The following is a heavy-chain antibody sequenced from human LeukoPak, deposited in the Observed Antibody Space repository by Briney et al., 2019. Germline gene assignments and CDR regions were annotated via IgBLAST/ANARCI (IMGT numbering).Heavy chain of an antibody. CDR1: GFTFSSYG. CDR3: ANYPGSYGAYYYYYMDV. Sequence: GGSLRLSCAASGFTFSSYGMSWVRQAPGKGLEWVSAISGSGGSTYYADSVKGRFTISRDNSKNTLYLQMNSLRAEDTAVYYCANYPGSYGAYYYYYMDVWGKGTTVTISS. V-gene: IGHV3-23*01. J-gene: IGHJ6*03. D-gene: IGHD1-26*01. CDR2: ISGSGGST.